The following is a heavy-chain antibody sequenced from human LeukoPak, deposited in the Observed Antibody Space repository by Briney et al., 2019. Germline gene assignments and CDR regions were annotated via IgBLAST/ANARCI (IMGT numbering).Heavy chain of an antibody. V-gene: IGHV3-13*01. Sequence: GGSLRLSCAASGFTFSSYDMHWVRQATGKGLDWVSAIGTGGATYYAGSVKGRFTISRENARNSLYLQMNSLGPGDTAVYYCAREGGSGSYGVEAFDFWGQGTMVIVSS. D-gene: IGHD1-26*01. CDR2: IGTGGAT. CDR3: AREGGSGSYGVEAFDF. CDR1: GFTFSSYD. J-gene: IGHJ3*01.